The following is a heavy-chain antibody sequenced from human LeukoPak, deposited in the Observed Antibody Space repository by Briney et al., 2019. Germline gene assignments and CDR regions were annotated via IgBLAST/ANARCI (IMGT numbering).Heavy chain of an antibody. Sequence: GSLRLSCVASGFTFSDYWMTWVRQAPGKGLECVANIKQDGSEKFYVDSVKGRFTICRDNGKNSLYLQMNSLRAEDTAVYYCARDGRFSYGAFDIWGQGTMVTVSS. CDR1: GFTFSDYW. D-gene: IGHD3-3*01. V-gene: IGHV3-7*01. CDR3: ARDGRFSYGAFDI. CDR2: IKQDGSEK. J-gene: IGHJ3*02.